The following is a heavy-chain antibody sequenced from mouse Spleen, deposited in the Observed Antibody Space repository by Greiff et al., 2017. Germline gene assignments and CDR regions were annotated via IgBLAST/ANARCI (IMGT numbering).Heavy chain of an antibody. V-gene: IGHV1-19*01. CDR1: GYTFTDYY. CDR2: INPYNGGT. CDR3: AKGNYPPGTFDY. J-gene: IGHJ2*01. D-gene: IGHD2-1*01. Sequence: VHVKQSGPVLVKPGASVKMSCKASGYTFTDYYMNWVKQSHGKSLEWIGVINPYNGGTSYNQKFKGKATLTVDKSSSTAYMELNSLTSEDSAVYYCAKGNYPPGTFDYWGQGTTLTVSS.